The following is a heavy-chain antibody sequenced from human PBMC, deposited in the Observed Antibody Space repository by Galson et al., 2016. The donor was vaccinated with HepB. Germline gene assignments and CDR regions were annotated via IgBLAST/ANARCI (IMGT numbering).Heavy chain of an antibody. D-gene: IGHD5-12*01. CDR2: INPSGDST. Sequence: SVKVSCKASGYTFNNYYMHWVRQAPGQGPEWMGIINPSGDSTTYAQKFHGRVTMTRDTSTSTAYMELISLPSEDTAVYYCARVGEDIVATTAGFEHWGQGTLVTVSS. CDR3: ARVGEDIVATTAGFEH. CDR1: GYTFNNYY. J-gene: IGHJ4*02. V-gene: IGHV1-46*02.